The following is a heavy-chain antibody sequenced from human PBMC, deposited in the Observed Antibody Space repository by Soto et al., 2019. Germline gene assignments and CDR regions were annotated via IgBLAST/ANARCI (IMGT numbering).Heavy chain of an antibody. D-gene: IGHD3-22*01. Sequence: SETLSLTCAVYGGSFSGYYWSWIRQPPGKGLEWIGEINHSGSTNYNPSLKSRVTISVDTSKNQFSLKLSSVTAADTAVYYCARGVKGSNVDIVATIPADYYDSSGYGYYFDYWGQGTLLTVSS. CDR1: GGSFSGYY. V-gene: IGHV4-34*01. CDR2: INHSGST. J-gene: IGHJ4*02. CDR3: ARGVKGSNVDIVATIPADYYDSSGYGYYFDY.